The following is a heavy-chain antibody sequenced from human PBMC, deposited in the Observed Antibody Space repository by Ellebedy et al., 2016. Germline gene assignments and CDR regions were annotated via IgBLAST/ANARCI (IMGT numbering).Heavy chain of an antibody. D-gene: IGHD6-13*01. J-gene: IGHJ6*02. Sequence: GGSLRLSXAASGFTFSRYGIHWVRQAPGKGLEWVAAILDDGNDKNYRDSVKGRFTISRDNSKNRVYLQMNSLRVEDTAVYFCARVRSSGFYSNYDMDVWGQGTTVTVSS. CDR1: GFTFSRYG. CDR3: ARVRSSGFYSNYDMDV. CDR2: ILDDGNDK. V-gene: IGHV3-30*03.